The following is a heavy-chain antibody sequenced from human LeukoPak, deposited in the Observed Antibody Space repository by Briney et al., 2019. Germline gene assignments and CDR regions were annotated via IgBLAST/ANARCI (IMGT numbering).Heavy chain of an antibody. V-gene: IGHV3-48*01. CDR1: GFTFSSYS. Sequence: PGGSLRLSCAASGFTFSSYSMNWVRQAPGKGLEWVSYISSSSTIHYADSVKGRFTISRDNAKNSLYLQMNSLRAEDTAVYYCASLGYCSSTSCYSHWFDPWGQGTLVTVSS. CDR3: ASLGYCSSTSCYSHWFDP. D-gene: IGHD2-2*01. J-gene: IGHJ5*02. CDR2: ISSSSTI.